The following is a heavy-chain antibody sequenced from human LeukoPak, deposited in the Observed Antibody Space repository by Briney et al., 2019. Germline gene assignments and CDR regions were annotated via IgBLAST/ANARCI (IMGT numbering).Heavy chain of an antibody. V-gene: IGHV1-18*01. J-gene: IGHJ6*03. Sequence: ASVKVSCKASDYIFTSYGISWVRQAPGQGLEWMGWISAYNGNTNYAQKLQGRVTMTTDTSTSTAYMELRSLRSDDTAVYYCARDAIAAAGTQLPYYYYYMDVWGKGTTVTISS. CDR3: ARDAIAAAGTQLPYYYYYMDV. CDR1: DYIFTSYG. D-gene: IGHD6-13*01. CDR2: ISAYNGNT.